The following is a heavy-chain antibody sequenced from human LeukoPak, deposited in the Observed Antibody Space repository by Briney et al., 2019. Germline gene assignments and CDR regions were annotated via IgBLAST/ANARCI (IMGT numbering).Heavy chain of an antibody. CDR3: AKISTVTENFHH. CDR1: GVAFGNYA. V-gene: IGHV3-23*01. D-gene: IGHD4-17*01. J-gene: IGHJ4*02. CDR2: IDSSGSYT. Sequence: VGSLRLSCAASGVAFGNYAMGLVRQAPGEGLEWVSSIDSSGSYTPSADSVKGRFTISRDNSENTVYLQMNSLRAEDTAVYSCAKISTVTENFHHWGQGTLVTVSS.